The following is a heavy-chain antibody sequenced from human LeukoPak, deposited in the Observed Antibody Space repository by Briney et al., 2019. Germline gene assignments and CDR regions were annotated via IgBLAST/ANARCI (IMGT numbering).Heavy chain of an antibody. Sequence: GGSLRLSCAASGFTFDDYAMHWVRQAPGKGLEWVSAISGSGGSTYYADSVKGRFTISRDNSKNTLYLQMNSLRAEDTAVYYCAKDGSSSDFDYWGQGTLVTVSS. J-gene: IGHJ4*02. CDR2: ISGSGGST. D-gene: IGHD6-6*01. V-gene: IGHV3-23*01. CDR1: GFTFDDYA. CDR3: AKDGSSSDFDY.